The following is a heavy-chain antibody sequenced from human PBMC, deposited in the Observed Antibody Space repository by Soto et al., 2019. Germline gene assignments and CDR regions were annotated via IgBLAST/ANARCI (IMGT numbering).Heavy chain of an antibody. CDR2: FSGRGGST. CDR1: GFTFSDYA. J-gene: IGHJ4*02. CDR3: AKGAKWELPLDF. D-gene: IGHD1-26*01. Sequence: GGSLRLSCTASGFTFSDYAMTWVRQAPGKGLDWVSSFSGRGGSTYYAASVKGRFTISRDNSKNTLYLQMNSLTAEDTAVYYCAKGAKWELPLDFWGQGTMVTVSS. V-gene: IGHV3-23*01.